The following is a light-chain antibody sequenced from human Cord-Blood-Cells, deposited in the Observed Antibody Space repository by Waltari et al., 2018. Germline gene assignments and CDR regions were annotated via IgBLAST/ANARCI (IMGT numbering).Light chain of an antibody. CDR2: GAS. CDR3: QQYGSSPWT. V-gene: IGKV3-20*01. Sequence: EIVLTQSPGTLSLSPGERATTPCRAIQSVSSSYLALYQQKPGQAPRLLIYGASSRATGIPDRFSGSGSGTDFTLTISRLEPEDFSGYYCQQYGSSPWTFGQGTKVEIK. CDR1: QSVSSSY. J-gene: IGKJ1*01.